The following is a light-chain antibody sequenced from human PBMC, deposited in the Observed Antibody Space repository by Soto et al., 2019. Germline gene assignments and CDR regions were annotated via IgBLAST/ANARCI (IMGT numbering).Light chain of an antibody. V-gene: IGKV3-15*01. CDR1: QSVSSN. J-gene: IGKJ1*01. CDR3: QQYNNWSWT. Sequence: EIVLTQSPDTLSLSAGERATLSCRASQSVSSNLAWYQQKPGQAPRLLIYGASTRATGIPARFSGSGSGTEFTLTISSLQSEDFAVYYCQQYNNWSWTFGQGTKVDI. CDR2: GAS.